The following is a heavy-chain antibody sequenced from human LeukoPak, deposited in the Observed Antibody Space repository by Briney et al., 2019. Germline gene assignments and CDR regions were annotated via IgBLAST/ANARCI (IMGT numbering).Heavy chain of an antibody. D-gene: IGHD4-23*01. J-gene: IGHJ4*02. CDR3: ARGHTRERSYGGRKYYFDY. V-gene: IGHV4-34*01. Sequence: SETLSLTCAVYGGSFSGYYWSWIRQPPGKGLEWIGEINHSGSTNYNPSLKSRVTITVDTSKNQFSLKLSSVTAADTAVYYCARGHTRERSYGGRKYYFDYWGQGTLVTVSS. CDR1: GGSFSGYY. CDR2: INHSGST.